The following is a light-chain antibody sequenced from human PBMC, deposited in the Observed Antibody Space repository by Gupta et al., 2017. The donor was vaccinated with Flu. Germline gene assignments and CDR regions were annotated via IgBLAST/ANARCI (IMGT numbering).Light chain of an antibody. J-gene: IGKJ2*03. CDR2: LGS. CDR1: QSLLHSNGYND. CDR3: VHSLKKDNGSS. Sequence: DIVLTQSPPSLPSTPGVPASMPCTSRQSLLHSNGYNDGDWYLQKLGQFPQHLIYLGSNRAAGVADRFSGSGRGTDFTLKFRRVEAEVVGVYYCVHSLKKDNGSSFGQGTKLEIK. V-gene: IGKV2-28*01.